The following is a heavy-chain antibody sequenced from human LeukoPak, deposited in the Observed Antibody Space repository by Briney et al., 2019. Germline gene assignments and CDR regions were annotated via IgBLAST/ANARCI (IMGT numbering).Heavy chain of an antibody. Sequence: PGRSLRLSCAASGFTFSSYGMHWVRQAPGKGLEWVAVIWYDGSNKYYADSVKGRFTISRDNSKNTLYLQMNSLRAEDTAVYYCAKDPTTASYYMDVWGKGTTVTVS. CDR3: AKDPTTASYYMDV. J-gene: IGHJ6*03. V-gene: IGHV3-33*06. D-gene: IGHD4-17*01. CDR2: IWYDGSNK. CDR1: GFTFSSYG.